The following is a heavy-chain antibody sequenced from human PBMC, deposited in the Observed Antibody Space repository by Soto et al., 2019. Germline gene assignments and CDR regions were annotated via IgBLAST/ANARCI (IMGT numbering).Heavy chain of an antibody. CDR2: ISYDGSNK. J-gene: IGHJ4*02. D-gene: IGHD6-19*01. Sequence: GGSLRLSCAASGFTFSSYAMHWVRQAPGKGLEWVAVISYDGSNKYYADSVKGRFTISRDNSKNTLYLQMNSLRAEDTAVYYCAREKAVAGTFDYWGQGTLVTVSS. CDR3: AREKAVAGTFDY. V-gene: IGHV3-30-3*01. CDR1: GFTFSSYA.